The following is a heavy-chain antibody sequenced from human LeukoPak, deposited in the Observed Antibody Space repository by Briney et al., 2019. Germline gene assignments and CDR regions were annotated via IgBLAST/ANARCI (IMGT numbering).Heavy chain of an antibody. D-gene: IGHD3-3*01. CDR2: IYHSGST. Sequence: SETLSLTCAVSGYSISSGYYWGWIRQPPGKGLEWIGSIYHSGSTYYNPSLKSRVTISVGTSKNKFSLKLSSVTAADTAVYYCARQGHYDFWSGYGFAPWGQGTLVTVSS. V-gene: IGHV4-38-2*01. J-gene: IGHJ5*02. CDR3: ARQGHYDFWSGYGFAP. CDR1: GYSISSGYY.